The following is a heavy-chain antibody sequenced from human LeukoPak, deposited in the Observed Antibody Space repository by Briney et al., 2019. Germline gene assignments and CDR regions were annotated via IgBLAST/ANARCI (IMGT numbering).Heavy chain of an antibody. V-gene: IGHV3-73*01. Sequence: TGGSLRLSCAASGFIFSGSAMHWVRQASGKGPEWVGRIRSNANNYATAYAVSVKGRFTISRDDSKNTAYLQMNSLKTEDTAIYYCTRTRWGTYGYHAFDIWGQGTMVTVSS. CDR1: GFIFSGSA. J-gene: IGHJ3*02. CDR2: IRSNANNYAT. CDR3: TRTRWGTYGYHAFDI. D-gene: IGHD3-16*01.